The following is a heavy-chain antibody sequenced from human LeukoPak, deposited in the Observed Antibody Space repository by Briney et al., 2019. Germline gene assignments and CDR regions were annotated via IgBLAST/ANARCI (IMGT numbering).Heavy chain of an antibody. CDR3: VRLNSALDS. J-gene: IGHJ4*02. Sequence: PRGSLRNSRAASGFTFSSYAMHWVRQAPGKGLECVSAINSNGGSTYYANSVKGRFTISRDNSKNTLYLQMGSLRTEDTAVYYCVRLNSALDSWGQGSLVTVSS. CDR1: GFTFSSYA. CDR2: INSNGGST. V-gene: IGHV3-64*01. D-gene: IGHD5-18*01.